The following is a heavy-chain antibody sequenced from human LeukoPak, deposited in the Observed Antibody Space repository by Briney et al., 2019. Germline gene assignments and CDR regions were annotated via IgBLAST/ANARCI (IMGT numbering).Heavy chain of an antibody. Sequence: PGGSLRLSCAASGFTFSSYWMSWVRQAPGKGLEWVSVIYSGGSTYYADSVKGRFTISRDNSKNTLYLQMNSLRAEDTAVYYCARDNRHDAFDIWGQGTMVTVSS. CDR2: IYSGGST. J-gene: IGHJ3*02. CDR3: ARDNRHDAFDI. CDR1: GFTFSSYW. V-gene: IGHV3-53*01.